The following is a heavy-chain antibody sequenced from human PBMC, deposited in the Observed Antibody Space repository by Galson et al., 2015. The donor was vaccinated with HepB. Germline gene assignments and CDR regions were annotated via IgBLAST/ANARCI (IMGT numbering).Heavy chain of an antibody. CDR3: AGDVYCGGECYVFGN. CDR2: IKQDGSEK. J-gene: IGHJ4*02. V-gene: IGHV3-7*03. CDR1: GLTFSSFW. Sequence: SLRLSCAASGLTFSSFWMSWVRQAPGKELEWVANIKQDGSEKDYADSVKGRFTISRDNAKNLVYLQMNSLRAEDTALYYCAGDVYCGGECYVFGNWGQGTLVTVST. D-gene: IGHD2-21*01.